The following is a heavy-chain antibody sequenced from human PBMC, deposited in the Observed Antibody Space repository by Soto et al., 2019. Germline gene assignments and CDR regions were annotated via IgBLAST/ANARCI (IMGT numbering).Heavy chain of an antibody. CDR1: GFTFSSYG. V-gene: IGHV3-33*01. J-gene: IGHJ6*02. D-gene: IGHD6-13*01. CDR3: AREYIAAAGTGMDV. Sequence: PGGSLRLSCAASGFTFSSYGMHWVRQAPGKGLEWVAVIWYDGSNKYYADSVKGRFTISRDNSKNTLYLQVNSLRAEDTVVYYCAREYIAAAGTGMDVWGQGTTVTVSS. CDR2: IWYDGSNK.